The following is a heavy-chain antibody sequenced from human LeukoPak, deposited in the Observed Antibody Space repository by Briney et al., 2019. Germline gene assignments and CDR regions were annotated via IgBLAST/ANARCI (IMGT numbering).Heavy chain of an antibody. D-gene: IGHD4-23*01. CDR1: GFSFSSYG. V-gene: IGHV3-30*18. J-gene: IGHJ4*02. CDR2: ISYDGRNK. CDR3: AKEPNYGGNYYFDY. Sequence: GGSLRLSCAASGFSFSSYGMHWVRQAPGKGLEWVAVISYDGRNKYYADSAKGRFTISRDTSKNMLYLQMNSLRAEDTAVYYCAKEPNYGGNYYFDYWGQGTLVTVSS.